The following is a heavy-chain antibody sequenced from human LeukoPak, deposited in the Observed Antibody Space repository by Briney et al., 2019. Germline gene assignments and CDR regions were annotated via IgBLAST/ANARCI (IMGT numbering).Heavy chain of an antibody. V-gene: IGHV3-23*01. CDR1: GFTFSSYG. D-gene: IGHD4-17*01. CDR2: ISGSGGST. CDR3: ARDSYGDANFDS. Sequence: GGTLRLSCAASGFTFSSYGMSWVRQAPGKGLEWVSAISGSGGSTYYADSVKGRFTISRDISKNAVYLQMNSLRAEDTAVYYCARDSYGDANFDSWGQGTLVTVSS. J-gene: IGHJ4*02.